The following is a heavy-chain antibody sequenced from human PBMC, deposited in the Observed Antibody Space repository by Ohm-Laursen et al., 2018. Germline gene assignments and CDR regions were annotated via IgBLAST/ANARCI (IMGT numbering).Heavy chain of an antibody. V-gene: IGHV3-7*01. CDR2: IKQDGSEK. J-gene: IGHJ3*02. D-gene: IGHD2/OR15-2a*01. CDR3: ARDPTFHAFDI. Sequence: GSLRLSCTASGFTFSSYWMSWVRQAPGKGLEWVANIKQDGSEKYYVDSVKGRFTISRDNAKNSLYLQINSLKGEDTAVYFCARDPTFHAFDIWGQGTMVTVSS. CDR1: GFTFSSYW.